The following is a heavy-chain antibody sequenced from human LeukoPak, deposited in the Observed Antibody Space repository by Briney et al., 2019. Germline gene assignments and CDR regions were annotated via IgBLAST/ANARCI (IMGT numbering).Heavy chain of an antibody. D-gene: IGHD2-21*02. CDR2: IYHNGRA. Sequence: PSETLSLTCIVSGVYISNFYWSWIRQPPGKGLEWIGYIYHNGRARYRPSLESRVTMSLDTSKNQFSLKVKSLTAADTAVYYCAGRQQIVAVTASRDSFDIWGQGTMVTVSS. CDR1: GVYISNFY. J-gene: IGHJ3*02. V-gene: IGHV4-59*01. CDR3: AGRQQIVAVTASRDSFDI.